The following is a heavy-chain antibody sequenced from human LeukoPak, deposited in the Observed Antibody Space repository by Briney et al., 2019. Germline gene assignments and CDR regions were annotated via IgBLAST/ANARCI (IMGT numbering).Heavy chain of an antibody. V-gene: IGHV1-69*05. CDR2: IIPIFGTA. CDR1: GGTFSSYA. D-gene: IGHD4-11*01. CDR3: ARRDDYSTFDI. Sequence: ASVKVSCKASGGTFSSYAISWVRQAPGQGLEWMGGIIPIFGTANYAQKFQGRVTITTDESTSTAYMELSSLRSEDAAVYYCARRDDYSTFDIWAKGQWSPSLQ. J-gene: IGHJ3*02.